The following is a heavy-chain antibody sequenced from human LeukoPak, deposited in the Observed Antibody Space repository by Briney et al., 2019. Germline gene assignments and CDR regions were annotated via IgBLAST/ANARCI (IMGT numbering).Heavy chain of an antibody. CDR2: IYYSGST. V-gene: IGHV4-39*07. D-gene: IGHD5-18*01. Sequence: SETLSLTCTVSGGSISSSSYYWGWIRQPPGKGLEWIGSIYYSGSTYYNPSLKSRVTISVDTSKNQFSLKLSSVTAADTAVYYCARGGSWIQLWLTDYWGQGTLVTVSS. CDR3: ARGGSWIQLWLTDY. J-gene: IGHJ4*02. CDR1: GGSISSSSYY.